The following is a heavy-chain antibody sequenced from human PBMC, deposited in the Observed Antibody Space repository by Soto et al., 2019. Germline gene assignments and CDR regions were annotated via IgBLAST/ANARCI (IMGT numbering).Heavy chain of an antibody. CDR2: MYSGGTT. CDR3: ARVAGDDPLDI. Sequence: QLVESGGGLVQPGGSLRLSCAASGFIVSSNYMTWVRQAPGRGLEWVSIMYSGGTTYYAESVKGRFTISRHTSKNTLDPQMNTLRIEDTAVYYCARVAGDDPLDIWGQGTLVTVSS. D-gene: IGHD2-21*02. V-gene: IGHV3-53*04. CDR1: GFIVSSNY. J-gene: IGHJ3*02.